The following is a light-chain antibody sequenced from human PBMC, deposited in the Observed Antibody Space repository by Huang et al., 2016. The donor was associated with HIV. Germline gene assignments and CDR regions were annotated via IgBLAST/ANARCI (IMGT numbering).Light chain of an antibody. Sequence: DIVMTQSPDSLAVSLVERATITCQSSQSVLYSSNNKNYLAWYQQKPGQPPKLLIYWASTREYGVPDRFSGSGSGTDFTRTISSLQAEDVAVYYCQQYYSTPLTFGGGTKVEIK. CDR3: QQYYSTPLT. CDR2: WAS. V-gene: IGKV4-1*01. CDR1: QSVLYSSNNKNY. J-gene: IGKJ4*01.